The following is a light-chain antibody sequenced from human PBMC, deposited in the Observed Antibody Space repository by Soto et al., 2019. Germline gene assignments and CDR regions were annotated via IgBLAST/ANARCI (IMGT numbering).Light chain of an antibody. CDR3: QQRSDWPLT. V-gene: IGKV3-11*01. CDR2: DAS. CDR1: QSVSPN. J-gene: IGKJ5*01. Sequence: EIVLTQSPGTLSLSPGERATLSCRASQSVSPNLAWYQQKPGQAPRLLIYDASNGATGIPARFSGSGSETDFTLTISSLEPEDFAVYYCQQRSDWPLTFGQGTRLEIK.